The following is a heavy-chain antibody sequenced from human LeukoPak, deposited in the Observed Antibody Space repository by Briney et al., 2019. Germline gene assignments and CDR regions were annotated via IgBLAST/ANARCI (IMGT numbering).Heavy chain of an antibody. J-gene: IGHJ4*02. CDR1: GGSFSSYY. CDR3: ARGGGYSYGHSLSFDH. Sequence: SETLSLTRTVSGGSFSSYYWSWIRQPPGKGLEWIGYMYYSGSTNYSPSLKSRVTISVDTSKSQFSLKLTSVTAADTAVYYCARGGGYSYGHSLSFDHWGQGTLVTVSS. D-gene: IGHD5-18*01. V-gene: IGHV4-59*12. CDR2: MYYSGST.